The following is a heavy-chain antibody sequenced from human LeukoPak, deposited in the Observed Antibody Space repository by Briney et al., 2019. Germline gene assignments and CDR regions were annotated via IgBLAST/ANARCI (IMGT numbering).Heavy chain of an antibody. V-gene: IGHV3-74*01. CDR2: IKSDESST. Sequence: GGSLRLSCAASGFTFSPYWMHWVRQVPGKGLVWVARIKSDESSTNYADSVKGRFTISRDNAKNTLYLQMDSLRAEDTAIYYCAKSRGSTLFDYWGQGTLVTVSS. D-gene: IGHD1-26*01. CDR3: AKSRGSTLFDY. J-gene: IGHJ4*02. CDR1: GFTFSPYW.